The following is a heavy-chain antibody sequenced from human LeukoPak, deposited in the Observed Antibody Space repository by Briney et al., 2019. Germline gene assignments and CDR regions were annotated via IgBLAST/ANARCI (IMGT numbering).Heavy chain of an antibody. D-gene: IGHD6-19*01. CDR1: GFSFSSFG. J-gene: IGHJ4*02. Sequence: GGSLRLSCAASGFSFSSFGMHWVRQAPGKGLEWVAVISYDGSNKFYADSVKGRFTISRDNSKNTLYLQMNSLRAEDTAVFYCAKAGYSSGWRNFDYWGQGTLVTVSS. CDR3: AKAGYSSGWRNFDY. V-gene: IGHV3-30*18. CDR2: ISYDGSNK.